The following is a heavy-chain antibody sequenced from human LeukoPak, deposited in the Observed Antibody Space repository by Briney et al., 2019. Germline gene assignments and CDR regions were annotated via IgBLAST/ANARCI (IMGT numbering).Heavy chain of an antibody. J-gene: IGHJ4*02. CDR3: ARDRYSTIFGG. V-gene: IGHV3-66*02. CDR2: IYSGGDT. D-gene: IGHD3-3*01. Sequence: GGSLRLSCAASGFTVSSVYMSWVRQAPGKGLEWVSIIYSGGDTYYADSVKGRFTISRDNSKNTLYLQMNSLRAEDTAVYYCARDRYSTIFGGWGQGTLVTASS. CDR1: GFTVSSVY.